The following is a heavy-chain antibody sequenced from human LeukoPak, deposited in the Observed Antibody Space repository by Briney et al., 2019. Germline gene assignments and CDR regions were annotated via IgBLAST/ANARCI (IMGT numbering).Heavy chain of an antibody. CDR1: GYIFTNYY. CDR2: INPSGGSI. J-gene: IGHJ6*03. CDR3: TRDPGLTNFYYYMDV. D-gene: IGHD4-11*01. V-gene: IGHV1-46*01. Sequence: ASVKISCKASGYIFTNYYMHWVRQAPGQGLEWLGIINPSGGSITYAQKFQGRVTMTSDMSTNTAYMELSSLISEDTAVYYCTRDPGLTNFYYYMDVWGKGTTVTVSS.